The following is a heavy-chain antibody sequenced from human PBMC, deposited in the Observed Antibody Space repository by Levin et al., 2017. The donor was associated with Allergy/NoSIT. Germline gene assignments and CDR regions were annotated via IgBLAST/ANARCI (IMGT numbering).Heavy chain of an antibody. Sequence: SETLSLTCTVSGGSISSYYWSWIRQPAGKGLEWIGRIYTSGSTNYNPSLKSRVTMSVDTSKNQFSLKLSSVTAADTAVYYCARDPTPNPRLLWSHNWFDPWGQGTLVTVSS. CDR3: ARDPTPNPRLLWSHNWFDP. J-gene: IGHJ5*02. CDR2: IYTSGST. CDR1: GGSISSYY. D-gene: IGHD3-10*01. V-gene: IGHV4-4*07.